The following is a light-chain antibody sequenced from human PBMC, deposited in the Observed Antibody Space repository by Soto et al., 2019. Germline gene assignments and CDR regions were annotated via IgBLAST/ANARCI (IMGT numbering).Light chain of an antibody. CDR3: QQYDNLPRT. CDR1: QDISNY. V-gene: IGKV1-33*01. J-gene: IGKJ4*01. CDR2: DAS. Sequence: DIQMTQSPSSLSASVGDRVTITCQASQDISNYLNWYQQKPGKAPKLLIYDASNLETGVPSGFSGSGSGTDFTFTISSLQAEDIATYYCQQYDNLPRTFGGGTKVEIK.